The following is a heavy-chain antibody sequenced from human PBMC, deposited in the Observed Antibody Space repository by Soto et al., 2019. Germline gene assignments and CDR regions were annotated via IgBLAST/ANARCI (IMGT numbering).Heavy chain of an antibody. D-gene: IGHD3-3*01. CDR3: ARVRVRFLEWLGSEG. CDR1: GGTFSSYA. Sequence: QVQLVQSGAEVKKPGSSVKVSCKASGGTFSSYAISWVRQAPGQGLEGMGGIIPIFGTANYAQKLQGRVTMTADESTSTAYMELSRLRSEDTAVYYGARVRVRFLEWLGSEGWGQGTLVTVSS. CDR2: IIPIFGTA. J-gene: IGHJ4*02. V-gene: IGHV1-69*12.